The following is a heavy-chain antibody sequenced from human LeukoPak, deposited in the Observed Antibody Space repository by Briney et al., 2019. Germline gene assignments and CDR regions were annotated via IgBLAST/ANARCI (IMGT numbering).Heavy chain of an antibody. CDR1: GGSISSYY. J-gene: IGHJ4*02. V-gene: IGHV4-59*01. CDR2: IYYSGST. Sequence: PSETLSLTCTVSGGSISSYYWSWIRQPPGKGLEWIGYIYYSGSTNYNPSLKSRVTISVDTSKNQFSLKLSSVTAADTAVYYCARGVEMATIKAFDYFDYWSQGTLVTVSS. CDR3: ARGVEMATIKAFDYFDY. D-gene: IGHD5-24*01.